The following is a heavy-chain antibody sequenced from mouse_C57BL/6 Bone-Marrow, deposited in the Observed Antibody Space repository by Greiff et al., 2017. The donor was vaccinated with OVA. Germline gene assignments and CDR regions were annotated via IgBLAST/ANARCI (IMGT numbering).Heavy chain of an antibody. V-gene: IGHV7-3*01. CDR2: IRNKANGYTT. CDR3: ARYPYDAPSHFDY. CDR1: GFTFTDYY. D-gene: IGHD2-3*01. J-gene: IGHJ2*01. Sequence: EVQRVESGGGLVQPGGSLSLSCAASGFTFTDYYMSWVRQPPGKALEWLGFIRNKANGYTTEYSASVKGRFTISRDNSQSILYLQMNALRAEDSATYDRARYPYDAPSHFDYWGQGTTLTVSS.